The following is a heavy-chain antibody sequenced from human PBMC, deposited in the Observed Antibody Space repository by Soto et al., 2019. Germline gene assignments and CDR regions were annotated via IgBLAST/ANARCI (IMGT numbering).Heavy chain of an antibody. D-gene: IGHD6-13*01. V-gene: IGHV1-69*13. CDR2: IIPIFGTA. CDR3: ARNPDRSSWYGGRYYYYYGMDV. Sequence: ASVKVSCKASGGTFSSYAISWVRQAPGQGLEWMGGIIPIFGTANYAQKFQGRVTITADESTSTAYMELSSLRSEDTAVYYCARNPDRSSWYGGRYYYYYGMDVWGQGTTVTVSS. J-gene: IGHJ6*02. CDR1: GGTFSSYA.